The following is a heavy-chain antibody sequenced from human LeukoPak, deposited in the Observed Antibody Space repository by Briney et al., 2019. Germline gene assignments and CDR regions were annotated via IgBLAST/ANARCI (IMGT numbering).Heavy chain of an antibody. J-gene: IGHJ6*04. CDR1: GYTFTSYD. Sequence: GASVKVSCKASGYTFTSYDINWVRQATGQGLEWMGWMNPNSGNTGYAQKFQGRVTMTRNTSISTAYMELSSLRSEDTAVYYCARAGGDPYSSSWSDYYYYYGMDVWGKGTTVTVSS. V-gene: IGHV1-8*01. CDR2: MNPNSGNT. CDR3: ARAGGDPYSSSWSDYYYYYGMDV. D-gene: IGHD6-13*01.